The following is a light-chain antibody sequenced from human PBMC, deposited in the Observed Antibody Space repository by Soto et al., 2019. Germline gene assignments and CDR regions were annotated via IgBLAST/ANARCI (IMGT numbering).Light chain of an antibody. J-gene: IGKJ5*01. CDR2: AAS. V-gene: IGKV1-39*01. CDR3: QQSYSTPPIT. CDR1: QSISSY. Sequence: IQMTQSPSSLSASVVDIFTITFRASQSISSYLNWYQQKPGKAPKLLIYAASSLQSGVPSRFSGSGSGTDFTLTISSLQPEDFATYYCQQSYSTPPITFGQGTRLEIK.